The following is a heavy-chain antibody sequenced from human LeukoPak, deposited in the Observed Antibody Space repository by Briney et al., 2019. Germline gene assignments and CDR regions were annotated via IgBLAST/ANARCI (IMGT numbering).Heavy chain of an antibody. D-gene: IGHD3-22*01. V-gene: IGHV3-7*01. J-gene: IGHJ4*02. CDR3: ARDSSYYYDSSGLFDY. CDR2: IKQDGSEK. CDR1: GFTFSDHY. Sequence: GGSLRLSCAASGFTFSDHYIDWVRQAPGKGLEWVANIKQDGSEKYYVDSVKGRFTISRDNAKNSLYLQMNSLRAEDTAVYYCARDSSYYYDSSGLFDYWGQGTLVTVSS.